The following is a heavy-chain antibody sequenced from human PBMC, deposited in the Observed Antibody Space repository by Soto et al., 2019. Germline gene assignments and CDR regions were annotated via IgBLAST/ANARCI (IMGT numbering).Heavy chain of an antibody. CDR3: ARAFGCSFRSCYPWGVDV. Sequence: QVTLQESGPGLVKPSETLSLTCVVSGGSIGSYYWSWIRQPPGKGLEWVGYIHYSGNTESNPSLKGRVTVSVDTSTNQVSLKLRSVTAADTAVYYCARAFGCSFRSCYPWGVDVWGQGTTVTVSS. CDR2: IHYSGNT. V-gene: IGHV4-59*01. D-gene: IGHD5-12*01. J-gene: IGHJ6*02. CDR1: GGSIGSYY.